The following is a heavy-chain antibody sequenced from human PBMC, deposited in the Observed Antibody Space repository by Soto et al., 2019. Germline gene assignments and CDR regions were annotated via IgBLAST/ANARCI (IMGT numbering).Heavy chain of an antibody. D-gene: IGHD3-9*01. CDR3: AKGRNYYILTAYHAFDY. CDR1: GFTFSNYA. CDR2: ITGLGGGT. Sequence: GSLRLSCAASGFTFSNYAVSWVRQAPGKGLEWVSSITGLGGGTYYADSVQGRFIISRDNSKNTLSLQMNSLRAEDTAIYYCAKGRNYYILTAYHAFDYWGQGTLVTVSS. J-gene: IGHJ4*02. V-gene: IGHV3-23*01.